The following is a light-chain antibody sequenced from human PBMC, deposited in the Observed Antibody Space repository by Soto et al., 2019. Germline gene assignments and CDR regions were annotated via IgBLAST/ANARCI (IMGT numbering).Light chain of an antibody. V-gene: IGKV1-33*01. CDR2: DAS. J-gene: IGKJ5*01. CDR1: RTIDNY. CDR3: QQYENLPT. Sequence: DIQLTQSPSSLSASLGDRVTIPCRASRTIDNYLNWYQQKPGRAPKLLIYDASNLEAGVPSRFRGSGSGTDFTFTISRLQPEDIATYYCQQYENLPTFGQGTRLEIK.